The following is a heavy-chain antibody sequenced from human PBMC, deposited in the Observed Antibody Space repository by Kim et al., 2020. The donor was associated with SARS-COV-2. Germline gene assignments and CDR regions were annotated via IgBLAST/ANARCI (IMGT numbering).Heavy chain of an antibody. V-gene: IGHV3-48*03. D-gene: IGHD3-3*01. J-gene: IGHJ6*02. Sequence: SVKGRFTISKDDAKNSLYLQLNSLRVEDTAVYYCARGESLTTYYVSGMDVWGQGTTVTVSS. CDR3: ARGESLTTYYVSGMDV.